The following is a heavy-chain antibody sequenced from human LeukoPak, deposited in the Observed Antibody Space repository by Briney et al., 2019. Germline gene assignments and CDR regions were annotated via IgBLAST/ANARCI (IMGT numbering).Heavy chain of an antibody. J-gene: IGHJ4*02. CDR1: GYTFTGYY. CDR2: INPNSGGT. V-gene: IGHV1-2*02. CDR3: ARAFRSGRLGELSFGY. Sequence: ASVKVSCKASGYTFTGYYMHWVRQAPGQGLEWMGWINPNSGGTNYAQKFQGRVTMTRDTPISTAYMELSRLRSDDTAVYYCARAFRSGRLGELSFGYWGQGTLVTVSS. D-gene: IGHD3-16*02.